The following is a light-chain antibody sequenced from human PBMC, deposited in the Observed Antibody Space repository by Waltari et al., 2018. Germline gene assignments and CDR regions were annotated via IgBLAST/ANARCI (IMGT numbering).Light chain of an antibody. V-gene: IGKV1-39*01. J-gene: IGKJ1*01. CDR3: EQSYGAPWT. CDR1: QSISSY. Sequence: DIQMTQSPSSLSVSVGDRVTITCRARQSISSYLNWYPQKPGKAPKLLIYAASSLQTGVPSRFSGSGSGTYFTLTISSLQPEDFATYSCEQSYGAPWTFGQGTKVEIK. CDR2: AAS.